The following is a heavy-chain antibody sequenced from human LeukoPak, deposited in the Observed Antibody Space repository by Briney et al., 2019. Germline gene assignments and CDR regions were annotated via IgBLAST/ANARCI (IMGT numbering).Heavy chain of an antibody. V-gene: IGHV4-39*01. J-gene: IGHJ6*04. CDR2: IYYSGST. Sequence: PSETLSLTCSVSGGAISSSSYYWGWIRQPPGRGLEWIGSIYYSGSTYYNPSLKSRVTISVDTSKNQFSLKLSSVTAADTAVYYCASIVPAAEGMDVWGKGTTVTISS. CDR3: ASIVPAAEGMDV. CDR1: GGAISSSSYY. D-gene: IGHD2-2*01.